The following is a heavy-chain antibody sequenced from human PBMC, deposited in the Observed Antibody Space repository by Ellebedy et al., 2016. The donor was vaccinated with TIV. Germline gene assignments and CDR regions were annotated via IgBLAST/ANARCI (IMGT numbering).Heavy chain of an antibody. J-gene: IGHJ4*02. CDR3: ARDPAWLVVLDY. Sequence: ASVKVSCKISGYTLTELSMHWVRQAPGKGLEWMGGFDPEDGETIYAQKFQGRVTITRDTSASTAYMELSSLRSEDTAVYYCARDPAWLVVLDYWGQGTLVTVSS. CDR2: FDPEDGET. V-gene: IGHV1-24*01. CDR1: GYTLTELS. D-gene: IGHD6-19*01.